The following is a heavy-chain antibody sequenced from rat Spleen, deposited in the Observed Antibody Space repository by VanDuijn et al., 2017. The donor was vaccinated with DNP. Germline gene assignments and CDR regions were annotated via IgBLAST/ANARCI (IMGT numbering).Heavy chain of an antibody. J-gene: IGHJ1*01. CDR1: GFTFNYYW. V-gene: IGHV5-31*01. CDR2: ITSSGGRT. CDR3: ARWSSSHWYFDF. D-gene: IGHD1-2*01. Sequence: EVQLVESGGDLVQPGRSLKLSCVASGFTFNYYWMTWIRQVPGKGLEWVASITSSGGRTYYPDSVKGRFTISRDNAKSTLYLQMNSLRSEDMATYYCARWSSSHWYFDFWGPGTMVTVSS.